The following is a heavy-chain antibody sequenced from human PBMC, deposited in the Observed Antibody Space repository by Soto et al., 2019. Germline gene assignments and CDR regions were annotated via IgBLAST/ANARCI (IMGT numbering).Heavy chain of an antibody. CDR1: FWPCSSYS. CDR2: IYYSGST. J-gene: IGHJ4*02. CDR3: ARHYSSGWIDY. D-gene: IGHD6-19*01. Sequence: PREPLSYPYSVAFWPCSSYSWKWRRQPPGKGLEWIGYIYYSGSTNYNPSLKSRVTISVDTSKNQFSLRLSSVTAADTAVYYCARHYSSGWIDYWGQGTLVTVSS. V-gene: IGHV4-59*08.